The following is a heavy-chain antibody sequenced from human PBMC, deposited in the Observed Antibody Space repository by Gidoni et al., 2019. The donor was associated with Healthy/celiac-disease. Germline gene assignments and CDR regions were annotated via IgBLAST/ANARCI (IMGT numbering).Heavy chain of an antibody. CDR2: IHPNSGGT. V-gene: IGHV1-2*04. J-gene: IGHJ6*02. CDR1: GYTFTGSY. D-gene: IGHD1-1*01. Sequence: QVQLVQSGAEVKKPGASVKVSCKASGYTFTGSYMHWVRQAPGQGLEWMGWIHPNSGGTNYAQKFQGWVTMTRDTSISTAYMELSRLRSDDTAVYYCARELRRNWNPTTGGMDVWGQGTTVTVSS. CDR3: ARELRRNWNPTTGGMDV.